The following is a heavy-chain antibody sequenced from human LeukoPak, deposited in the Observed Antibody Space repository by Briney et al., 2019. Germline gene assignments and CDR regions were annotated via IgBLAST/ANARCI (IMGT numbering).Heavy chain of an antibody. Sequence: GGSLRLSCAASGFTFSIYAVHWVRQAPGKGLEWVAVISSDGSDKYYADSVKGRFTISRDNSKNTLYLQMNSLRAEDTAVYYCAELGITMIGGVWGKGTTVTISS. CDR2: ISSDGSDK. V-gene: IGHV3-30*04. CDR1: GFTFSIYA. D-gene: IGHD3-10*02. J-gene: IGHJ6*04. CDR3: AELGITMIGGV.